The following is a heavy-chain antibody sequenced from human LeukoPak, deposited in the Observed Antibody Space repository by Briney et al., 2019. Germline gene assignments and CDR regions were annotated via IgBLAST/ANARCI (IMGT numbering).Heavy chain of an antibody. CDR3: ARDLRAAAGL. J-gene: IGHJ4*02. Sequence: SETLSLTCTVSGGSISSYYWSWIRQPPGKGLEWIGYIYYSGSTNYNPSLKSRVTISVDTSKNQFSLKLSSVTAADTAVYYCARDLRAAAGLWGQGTLVTVSS. D-gene: IGHD6-13*01. CDR2: IYYSGST. V-gene: IGHV4-59*01. CDR1: GGSISSYY.